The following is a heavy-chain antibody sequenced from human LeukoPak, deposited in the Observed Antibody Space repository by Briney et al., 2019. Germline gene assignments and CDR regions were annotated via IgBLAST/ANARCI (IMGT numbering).Heavy chain of an antibody. CDR3: ARESGKGYSSSWAPIIDY. CDR2: INPSGGST. V-gene: IGHV1-46*01. D-gene: IGHD6-13*01. Sequence: ASVKVSRKASGYTFTSYYMHWVRQAPGQGLEWMGIINPSGGSTSYAQKFQGRVTMTRDMSTSTAYMELSRLRSDDTAVYYCARESGKGYSSSWAPIIDYWGQGTLVTVSS. J-gene: IGHJ4*02. CDR1: GYTFTSYY.